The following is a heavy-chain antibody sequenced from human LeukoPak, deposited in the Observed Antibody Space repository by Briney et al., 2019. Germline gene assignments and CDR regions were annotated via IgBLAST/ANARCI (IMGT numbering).Heavy chain of an antibody. J-gene: IGHJ4*02. CDR1: GFTFSSYA. Sequence: GGSLRLSCAASGFTFSSYAMHWVRQAPGKGLEYVSAISSNGGSTFYASSVKGRFTVSRDNSKNTLSLQMGSLRAEDMAVYYCARRAPGYSSGWLDYWGQGTLVTISS. CDR3: ARRAPGYSSGWLDY. CDR2: ISSNGGST. V-gene: IGHV3-64*01. D-gene: IGHD6-19*01.